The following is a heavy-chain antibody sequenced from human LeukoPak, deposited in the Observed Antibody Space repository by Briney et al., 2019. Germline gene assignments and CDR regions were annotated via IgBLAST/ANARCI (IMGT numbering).Heavy chain of an antibody. V-gene: IGHV3-30-3*01. J-gene: IGHJ4*02. Sequence: GRSLRLSCAASGFTFNNYAIHWVRQAPGKGLEWVAVVTYDGNNQYYADSVKGRFTVSRDNSRNTVNLQMNSLRGEDTAVYYCARAPVRGAVAGVDYWGQRTLVTVSS. D-gene: IGHD6-19*01. CDR1: GFTFNNYA. CDR3: ARAPVRGAVAGVDY. CDR2: VTYDGNNQ.